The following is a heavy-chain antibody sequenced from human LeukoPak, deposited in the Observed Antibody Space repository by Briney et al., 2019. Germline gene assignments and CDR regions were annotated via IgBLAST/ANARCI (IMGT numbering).Heavy chain of an antibody. CDR2: VNLQGST. V-gene: IGHV4-4*02. J-gene: IGHJ4*02. Sequence: PLETLSLTCGVSGGSITNTNYWTWVRQPPGKGLEWIGEVNLQGSTNYNPSLMGRVAISVDTSENHISLQLTSVTAADTAVYYCAREGGPYPPLDYSGQGTL. CDR1: GGSITNTNY. CDR3: AREGGPYPPLDY.